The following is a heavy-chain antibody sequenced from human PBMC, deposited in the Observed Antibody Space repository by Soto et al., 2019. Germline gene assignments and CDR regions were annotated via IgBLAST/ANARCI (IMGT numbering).Heavy chain of an antibody. D-gene: IGHD2-15*01. V-gene: IGHV3-30-3*01. CDR3: ARAGCDGGTCYTLVGLRDGMDA. CDR2: ISYDGNNK. Sequence: QVQLVESGGGVVQPGRSLRLSCAASGFTFSNYAMYWVRQAPGKGLEWVAVISYDGNNKYYADSVKGRFTNYRDNSKYPPYLKMISVRAEDTAVYYCARAGCDGGTCYTLVGLRDGMDAWGQGTTVTVSS. CDR1: GFTFSNYA. J-gene: IGHJ6*02.